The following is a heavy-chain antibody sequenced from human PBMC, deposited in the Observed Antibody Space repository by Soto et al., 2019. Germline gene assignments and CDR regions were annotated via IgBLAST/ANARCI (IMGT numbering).Heavy chain of an antibody. Sequence: QVQLQESGPGLVKPSQTLSLTCTVSGGSISSGGYYWSWIRQHPGKGLEWIGYIYYRGSTYYNPSVKSRVTISVDTSKNQFSLKLSSVTAADTAVYYCAREGGSGTDYYYYCYMDVWGKGTTVTVSS. D-gene: IGHD3-10*01. J-gene: IGHJ6*03. CDR1: GGSISSGGYY. V-gene: IGHV4-31*03. CDR2: IYYRGST. CDR3: AREGGSGTDYYYYCYMDV.